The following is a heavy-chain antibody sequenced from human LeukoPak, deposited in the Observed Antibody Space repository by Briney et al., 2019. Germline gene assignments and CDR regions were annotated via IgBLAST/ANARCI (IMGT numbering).Heavy chain of an antibody. Sequence: GESLKISCKGSGYSFTNYWIGWVRQMPGKGLEWMGIIYPGDSDTRYSPSFQGQVTISADKSISTAYLQWSSLETSDTAIYYCARHSVGYTSSAWWFDPWGQGTLVTVSS. V-gene: IGHV5-51*01. J-gene: IGHJ5*02. CDR2: IYPGDSDT. D-gene: IGHD6-19*01. CDR1: GYSFTNYW. CDR3: ARHSVGYTSSAWWFDP.